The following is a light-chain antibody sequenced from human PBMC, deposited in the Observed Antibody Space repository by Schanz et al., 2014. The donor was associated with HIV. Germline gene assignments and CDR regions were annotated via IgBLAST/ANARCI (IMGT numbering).Light chain of an antibody. J-gene: IGKJ3*01. CDR1: RSVGNF. CDR2: AAS. CDR3: HHYGGS. Sequence: EIVLTQSPATLSLSPGERATLSCRASRSVGNFFAWYQQKPGQAPTLLIYAASRRASGIPDRFSGSGSGADFTLTISGLEPEDFAVYYCHHYGGSFGPGTTVDYK. V-gene: IGKV3-20*01.